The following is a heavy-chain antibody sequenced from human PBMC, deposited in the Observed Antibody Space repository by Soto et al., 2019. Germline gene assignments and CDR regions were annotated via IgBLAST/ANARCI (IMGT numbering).Heavy chain of an antibody. Sequence: QLQLQESGSGLVKPSQTLSLTCAVSGGSISSGGYSWSWIRQPPGKGLEWIGYIYHSGSTYYNPSLNRRVTISVDRSKNQFSLQLSSVTAADTAVYYCAAGGGLPRYYWGQGTLVTVSS. CDR1: GGSISSGGYS. V-gene: IGHV4-30-2*01. CDR2: IYHSGST. J-gene: IGHJ4*02. D-gene: IGHD5-12*01. CDR3: AAGGGLPRYY.